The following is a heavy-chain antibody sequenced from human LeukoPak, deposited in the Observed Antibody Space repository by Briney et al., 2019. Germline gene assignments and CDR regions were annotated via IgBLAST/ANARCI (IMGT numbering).Heavy chain of an antibody. CDR3: ARVSSGYYLDY. CDR1: GFTFSVHY. J-gene: IGHJ4*02. CDR2: TRNKANSYTT. D-gene: IGHD3-3*01. Sequence: PGGSLRLSCAASGFTFSVHYMDWVRQAPGKGLEWVGRTRNKANSYTTEYAASVKGRFTISRDDSKNSLYLQMNSLKTEDTAVYYCARVSSGYYLDYWGQGTLVTVSS. V-gene: IGHV3-72*01.